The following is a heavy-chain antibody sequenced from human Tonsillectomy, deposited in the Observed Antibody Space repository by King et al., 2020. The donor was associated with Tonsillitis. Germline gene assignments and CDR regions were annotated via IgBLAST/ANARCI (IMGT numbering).Heavy chain of an antibody. CDR2: IYSSGST. J-gene: IGHJ4*02. D-gene: IGHD3-16*01. V-gene: IGHV4-59*01. Sequence: HVQLQESGPGLVKPSETLSLTCHVSGGSISYYYWTWIRQPPGKGLEWIGHIYSSGSTNYNPSLSSRVTIPVDTSKNQFSLNLSPVTAADTAVYYCARDQGGLRYFGYWGQGTLVTVSS. CDR1: GGSISYYY. CDR3: ARDQGGLRYFGY.